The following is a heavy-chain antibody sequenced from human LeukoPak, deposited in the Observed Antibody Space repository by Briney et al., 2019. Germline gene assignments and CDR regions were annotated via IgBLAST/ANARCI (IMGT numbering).Heavy chain of an antibody. D-gene: IGHD4-17*01. Sequence: PSETLSLTCSVSGVSIGTYYWSWVRQPPGKGLEWIGYINYRGTTSYNPSLKSRVTISVDTSKNQFFLNLRSATAADTAVYYCARLEDYVLECWGLGTLVTVSS. J-gene: IGHJ4*02. CDR1: GVSIGTYY. CDR2: INYRGTT. V-gene: IGHV4-59*08. CDR3: ARLEDYVLEC.